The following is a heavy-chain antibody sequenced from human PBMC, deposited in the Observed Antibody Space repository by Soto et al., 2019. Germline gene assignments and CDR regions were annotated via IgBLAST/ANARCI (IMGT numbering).Heavy chain of an antibody. CDR2: ISGSGGST. Sequence: PGGSLRLSCAASGFTFSSYAMSWVRQAPGKGLEWVSAISGSGGSTYDADSVKGRFTISRDNSKNTLYLQMNGLRAEDTAVYYCANSRLGRSDYYFDAFDIWGQGTMVTVS. V-gene: IGHV3-23*01. CDR1: GFTFSSYA. J-gene: IGHJ3*02. D-gene: IGHD3-22*01. CDR3: ANSRLGRSDYYFDAFDI.